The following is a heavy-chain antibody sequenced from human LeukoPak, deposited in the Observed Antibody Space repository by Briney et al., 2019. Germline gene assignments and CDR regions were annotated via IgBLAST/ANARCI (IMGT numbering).Heavy chain of an antibody. V-gene: IGHV3-30*04. J-gene: IGHJ4*02. D-gene: IGHD3-10*01. CDR2: ISNDGNNK. Sequence: PGRSLRLSCAASGFSFNSYPMHWVRQAPGKGLEWVAVISNDGNNKYADSVKGRFTISRDNSNNTLSLRMNGLRVEDTAVYYCARPDDSESFYRANHYWGRGTLVTVS. CDR1: GFSFNSYP. CDR3: ARPDDSESFYRANHY.